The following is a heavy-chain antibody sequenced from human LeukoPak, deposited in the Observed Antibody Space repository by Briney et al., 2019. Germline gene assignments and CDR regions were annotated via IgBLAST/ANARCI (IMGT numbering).Heavy chain of an antibody. V-gene: IGHV3-23*01. J-gene: IGHJ4*02. CDR2: ISERGGST. D-gene: IGHD3-10*01. CDR3: AKRGIVIRAVIIIGFHKEAYYFDY. CDR1: GITLSNYG. Sequence: GESLRLSCVVSGITLSNYGMSWVRQAPGKGLEWVPGISERGGSTNYADSVKGRFIISRDTSKNTVYLQMNSLRVEDTAVYFCAKRGIVIRAVIIIGFHKEAYYFDYWGQGILVTVSS.